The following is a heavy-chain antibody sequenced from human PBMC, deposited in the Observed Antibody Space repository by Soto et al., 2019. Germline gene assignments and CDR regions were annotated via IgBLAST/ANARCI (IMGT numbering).Heavy chain of an antibody. CDR3: AHRLDDSSGNAFDI. D-gene: IGHD3-22*01. V-gene: IGHV2-5*02. CDR1: GFSLSTSGVG. CDR2: IYWDDDK. J-gene: IGHJ3*02. Sequence: QITLKESGPTLVKPTQTLTLTCTFSGFSLSTSGVGVGWIRQPPGKALEWLALIYWDDDKRYSPSLKSRLTITTDTSKNQVVLTMTNMDPVDTATYYCAHRLDDSSGNAFDIWGQGTMVTVSS.